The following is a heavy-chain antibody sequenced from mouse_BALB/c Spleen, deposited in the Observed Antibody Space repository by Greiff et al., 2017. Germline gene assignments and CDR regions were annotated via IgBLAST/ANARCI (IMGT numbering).Heavy chain of an antibody. V-gene: IGHV5-17*02. CDR1: GFTFSSFG. CDR3: ARYVYGLWFAY. D-gene: IGHD2-2*01. J-gene: IGHJ3*01. Sequence: DVLLVESGGGLVQPGGSRKLSCAASGFTFSSFGMHWVRQAPEKGLEWVAYISSGSSTIYYADTVKGRSTISGDNPKNTRYLQMSRLRSEDTAMYYCARYVYGLWFAYWGQGTLVTVSA. CDR2: ISSGSSTI.